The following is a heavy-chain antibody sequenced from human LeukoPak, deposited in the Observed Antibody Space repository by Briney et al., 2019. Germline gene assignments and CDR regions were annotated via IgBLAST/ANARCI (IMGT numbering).Heavy chain of an antibody. CDR3: ASVLWFGGIFFAS. J-gene: IGHJ1*01. Sequence: GGSLRLSCAASGFSFSDYYMSWIRQAPGKGREGGSYMSNSGSTVYYADSVKGRFTISRDNTNNSLYLQMNSLRAEDTAVYYCASVLWFGGIFFASWGQGTLVPVSS. V-gene: IGHV3-11*01. CDR1: GFSFSDYY. CDR2: MSNSGSTV. D-gene: IGHD3-10*01.